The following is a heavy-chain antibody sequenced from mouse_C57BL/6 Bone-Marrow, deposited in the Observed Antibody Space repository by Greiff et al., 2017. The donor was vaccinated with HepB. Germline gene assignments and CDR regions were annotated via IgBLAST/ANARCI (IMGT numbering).Heavy chain of an antibody. J-gene: IGHJ2*01. D-gene: IGHD1-1*01. CDR2: FHPYNDDT. V-gene: IGHV1-47*01. Sequence: VKLQESGAELVKPGASVKMSCKASGYTFTTYPIEWMKQTHGKSLEWIGNFHPYNDDTKYNEKFKGKATLTVEKSSSTVYLELSRLTSDDSAVYYCAIFPYYYARDYWGQGTTLTVSS. CDR1: GYTFTTYP. CDR3: AIFPYYYARDY.